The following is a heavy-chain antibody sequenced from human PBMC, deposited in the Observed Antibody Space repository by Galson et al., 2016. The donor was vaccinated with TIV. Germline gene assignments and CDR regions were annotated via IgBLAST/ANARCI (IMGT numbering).Heavy chain of an antibody. CDR1: GFSFSSFA. J-gene: IGHJ4*02. D-gene: IGHD3-16*02. Sequence: SLRLSCAASGFSFSSFAMSWVRQAPGKGLEWVASISGSGGHTHYGDSVQGRFTISRDDSKKALYLQMNSLRADDTAVYYCVKSLFHTIEFGGLTVIFDYWGQGTLVTVSS. CDR2: ISGSGGHT. CDR3: VKSLFHTIEFGGLTVIFDY. V-gene: IGHV3-23*01.